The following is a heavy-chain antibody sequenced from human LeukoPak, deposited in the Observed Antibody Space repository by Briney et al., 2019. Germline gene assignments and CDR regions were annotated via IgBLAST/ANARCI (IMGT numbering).Heavy chain of an antibody. CDR1: GYTFTAYY. V-gene: IGHV1-2*02. Sequence: ASVKVSCKASGYTFTAYYMHWMRQAPGQGPEWMGWINPNSGGTNYAQKFQGRVTMTRDTSISTAYMELSSLRSDDTAVYYCAPMFDSSGYQNVDYWGQGTLVSVSS. CDR3: APMFDSSGYQNVDY. CDR2: INPNSGGT. J-gene: IGHJ4*02. D-gene: IGHD3-22*01.